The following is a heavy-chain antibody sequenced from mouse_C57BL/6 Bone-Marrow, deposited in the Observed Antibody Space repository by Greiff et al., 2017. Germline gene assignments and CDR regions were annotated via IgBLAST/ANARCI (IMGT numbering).Heavy chain of an antibody. J-gene: IGHJ4*01. CDR2: IDPETGGT. CDR3: TVPIYDGYDD. Sequence: QVQLQQSGAELVRPGASVTLSCKASGYTFTDYEMHWVKQTPVHGLEWIGAIDPETGGTAYNQKFKGKAILTADKSSSTAYMELRSLTSEDSAVYYCTVPIYDGYDDWGQGTSVTGSS. V-gene: IGHV1-15*01. CDR1: GYTFTDYE. D-gene: IGHD2-2*01.